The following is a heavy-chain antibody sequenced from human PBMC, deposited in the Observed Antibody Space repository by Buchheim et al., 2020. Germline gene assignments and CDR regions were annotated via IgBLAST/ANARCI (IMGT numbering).Heavy chain of an antibody. CDR2: MNPNSGNT. D-gene: IGHD2-21*01. V-gene: IGHV1-8*01. CDR3: GGGPSNVVLAVG. J-gene: IGHJ4*02. CDR1: GYTFTSYD. Sequence: QVQLVQSGAEVKKPGASVKVSCKASGYTFTSYDINWVRQATGQGLEWMGWMNPNSGNTGYAQKFQGRVTMTRNNSISTAYRERGSWEPGEPAGNYGGGGPSNVVLAVGGGRGT.